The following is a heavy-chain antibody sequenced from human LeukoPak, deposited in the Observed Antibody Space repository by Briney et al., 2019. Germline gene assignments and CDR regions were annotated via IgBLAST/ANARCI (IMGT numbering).Heavy chain of an antibody. V-gene: IGHV3-30*03. CDR2: ISYDGSNK. J-gene: IGHJ6*02. CDR3: ARPAGTYDYSYGMDV. CDR1: GFTFSSYG. Sequence: GGSLRLSCAASGFTFSSYGMHWVRQAPGKGLEWVAVISYDGSNKYYADSVKGRFTISGDNSKNTLYLQMNSLRAGDTAVYYCARPAGTYDYSYGMDVWGQGTTVTVSS. D-gene: IGHD6-19*01.